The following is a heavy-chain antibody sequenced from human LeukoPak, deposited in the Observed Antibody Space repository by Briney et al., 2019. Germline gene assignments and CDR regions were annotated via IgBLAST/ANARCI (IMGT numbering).Heavy chain of an antibody. J-gene: IGHJ3*01. CDR3: ATGRDNILVASPSRGEALDV. CDR2: INPKRGGR. D-gene: IGHD2-21*01. V-gene: IGHV1-2*02. Sequence: ASVKVSCKASGYTFVDYNMHWVRQAPGQGLEWLGWINPKRGGRNFAQRFQGRVTMTRDTSISTAYLELSSLTSDDTAVYYCATGRDNILVASPSRGEALDVWGQGTMVTVSS. CDR1: GYTFVDYN.